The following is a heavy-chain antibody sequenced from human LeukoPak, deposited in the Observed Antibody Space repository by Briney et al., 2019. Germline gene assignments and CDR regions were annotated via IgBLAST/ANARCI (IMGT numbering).Heavy chain of an antibody. CDR2: FDPEDGET. J-gene: IGHJ6*03. D-gene: IGHD2-2*01. V-gene: IGHV1-24*01. CDR3: ATVGIVVVPAATPGYYYSMDV. Sequence: ASVKVSCKVSGYTLTELSMLWVRQAPGKGLEGMGGFDPEDGETIYAQKFQGRVTMTEDTSTDTAYMELSSLRSEDTAVDYCATVGIVVVPAATPGYYYSMDVWGKGTTVTVSS. CDR1: GYTLTELS.